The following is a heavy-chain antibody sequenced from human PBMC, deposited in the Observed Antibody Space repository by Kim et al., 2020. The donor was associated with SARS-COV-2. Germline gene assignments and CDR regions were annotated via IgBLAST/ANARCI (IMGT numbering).Heavy chain of an antibody. D-gene: IGHD2-15*01. J-gene: IGHJ4*02. CDR2: ISGSGFTT. Sequence: GGSLRLSCAASGFTFSDFDMTWLRQAPGKGPEWISRISGSGFTTDYADSVKGRFTISRDNAKNSLYLQMSSLGAEDTAVYYCSRLRGSVAAIREEFYCSGCACYPDSWGQGTPVTVS. V-gene: IGHV3-11*01. CDR3: SRLRGSVAAIREEFYCSGCACYPDS. CDR1: GFTFSDFD.